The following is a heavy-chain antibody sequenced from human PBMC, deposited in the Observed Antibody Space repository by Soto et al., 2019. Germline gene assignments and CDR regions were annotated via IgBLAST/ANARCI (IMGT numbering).Heavy chain of an antibody. D-gene: IGHD3-10*01. CDR3: ARMSRGSYPHYYVMDV. J-gene: IGHJ6*02. Sequence: SGPTLVNPTPTLTLTCTFSGFSLTHSGMRVSWIRQPPGKALEWLARIDWNDHKFYSTSLKTRITISKDTTKTQVVLTMTNMDPVDTATYYCARMSRGSYPHYYVMDVWGQGATVTVSS. CDR1: GFSLTHSGMR. V-gene: IGHV2-70*04. CDR2: IDWNDHK.